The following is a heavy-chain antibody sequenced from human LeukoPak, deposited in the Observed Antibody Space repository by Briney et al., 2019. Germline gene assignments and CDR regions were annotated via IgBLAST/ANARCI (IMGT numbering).Heavy chain of an antibody. CDR3: ARGGRITIFGVVTKNWFDP. CDR2: ISPHNGNA. D-gene: IGHD3-3*01. V-gene: IGHV1-18*01. CDR1: GYNFFTYG. Sequence: ASVKVSCKASGYNFFTYGITWVRQAPGQGLEWMGWISPHNGNANYAQKFQDRVIMTRDTSTSTVYMELSSLRSEDTAVYYCARGGRITIFGVVTKNWFDPWGQGTLVTVSS. J-gene: IGHJ5*02.